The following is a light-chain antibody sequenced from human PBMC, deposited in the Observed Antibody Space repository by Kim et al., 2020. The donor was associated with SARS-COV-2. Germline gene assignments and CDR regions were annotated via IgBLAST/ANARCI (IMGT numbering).Light chain of an antibody. CDR3: NSRDSNDNVV. CDR1: SRRSYD. CDR2: RKN. J-gene: IGLJ2*01. Sequence: VALGQTVSITCQGDSRRSYDASWDQKKPGQAPIVVIYRKNNRPSGIPDRFSGSSSGNTASLTITGTQAGDEADYYCNSRDSNDNVVFGGGTQLTVL. V-gene: IGLV3-19*01.